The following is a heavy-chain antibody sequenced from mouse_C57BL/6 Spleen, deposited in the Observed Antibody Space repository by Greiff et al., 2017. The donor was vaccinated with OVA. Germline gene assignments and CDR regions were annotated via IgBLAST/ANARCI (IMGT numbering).Heavy chain of an antibody. Sequence: VQLQQSGAELVRPGASVKLSCKASGYTFTDYYINWVKQRPGQGLEWIARIYPGSGNTYYNEKFKGKATLTAEKSSSTAYMQLSSLTSEDSAVYFCANSLFYYAMDYWGQGTSVTVSS. J-gene: IGHJ4*01. CDR1: GYTFTDYY. CDR3: ANSLFYYAMDY. V-gene: IGHV1-76*01. CDR2: IYPGSGNT.